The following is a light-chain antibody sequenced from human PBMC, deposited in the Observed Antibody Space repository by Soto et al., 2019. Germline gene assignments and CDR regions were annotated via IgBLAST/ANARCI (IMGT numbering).Light chain of an antibody. Sequence: QSALTQPTSASGSPGQSVTISCTGTKNDIGVYDFVSWYQHHPGKAPRLIIYEVVQRPSGVPDRFSGYKSGNTASLTVSGLQAADEGDYFCKSYAGSNTYVFGSGTKLTVL. CDR1: KNDIGVYDF. CDR3: KSYAGSNTYV. J-gene: IGLJ1*01. CDR2: EVV. V-gene: IGLV2-8*01.